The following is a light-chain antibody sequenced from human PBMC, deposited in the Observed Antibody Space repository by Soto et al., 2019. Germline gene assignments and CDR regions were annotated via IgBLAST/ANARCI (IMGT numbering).Light chain of an antibody. CDR3: QQRSNWPWT. CDR1: QSVSNY. CDR2: DAS. V-gene: IGKV3-11*01. J-gene: IGKJ1*01. Sequence: EIVLTQSPATLSLSPGERATLSCRASQSVSNYLAWYQQKPGQPPRLLMYDASNRATGIPAKVSGSGSGTDFTLTISSLEPEDFAVYYCQQRSNWPWTFGQGTKVEIK.